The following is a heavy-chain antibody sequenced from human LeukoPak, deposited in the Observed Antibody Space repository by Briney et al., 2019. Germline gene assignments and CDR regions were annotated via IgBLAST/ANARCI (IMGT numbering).Heavy chain of an antibody. D-gene: IGHD5-18*01. Sequence: PSETLSLTCTVSGGSISSYYWSWIRQPPGKGLEWIGYIYYSGSTNYNPSLKSRVTISVDTSKNQFSLKLSSVTAADTAVYYCARSRGYSYDLDYWGQGTLVTASS. CDR2: IYYSGST. V-gene: IGHV4-59*01. CDR3: ARSRGYSYDLDY. CDR1: GGSISSYY. J-gene: IGHJ4*02.